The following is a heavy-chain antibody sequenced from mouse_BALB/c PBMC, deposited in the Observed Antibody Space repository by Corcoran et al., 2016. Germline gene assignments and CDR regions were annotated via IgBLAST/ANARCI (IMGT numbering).Heavy chain of an antibody. V-gene: IGHV4-1*02. D-gene: IGHD4-1*01. J-gene: IGHJ1*01. Sequence: EVKLLESGGGLVQPGGSLKLSCAASGFDFSRYWMSWVRQAPGKGLEWLGEINPDSSTINYKPSLKDKLIISRDNAKNTLYLQMSKVRSEDTALYYCVRHWDWYFDVWGAGTTVTVSS. CDR1: GFDFSRYW. CDR2: INPDSSTI. CDR3: VRHWDWYFDV.